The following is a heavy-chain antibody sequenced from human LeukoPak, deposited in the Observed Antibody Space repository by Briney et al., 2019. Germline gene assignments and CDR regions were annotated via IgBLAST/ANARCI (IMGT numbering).Heavy chain of an antibody. Sequence: GGSLRLSCAASGFTFSSYWMHWVRQAPGRGLVWVSRINGDGSTITYADSVKGRFTISRDNAKSTLYLRMNSLRAEDTAVYYCARGYSNYVDYWGQGTLVTVSS. V-gene: IGHV3-74*01. CDR1: GFTFSSYW. CDR3: ARGYSNYVDY. J-gene: IGHJ4*02. D-gene: IGHD4-11*01. CDR2: INGDGSTI.